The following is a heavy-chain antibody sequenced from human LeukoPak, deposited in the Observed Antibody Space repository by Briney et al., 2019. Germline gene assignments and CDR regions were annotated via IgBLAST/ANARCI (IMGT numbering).Heavy chain of an antibody. V-gene: IGHV4-34*01. Sequence: TSETLSLTCAVYGGSFSGYYWSWIRQPPGKGLEWIGEINHSGSTNYNPSLKSRVTISVDTSKNQFSLKLSSVTAADTAIYYCARDLSFDWFPYYFDYWGQGILVTVSS. CDR1: GGSFSGYY. J-gene: IGHJ4*02. CDR2: INHSGST. D-gene: IGHD3-9*01. CDR3: ARDLSFDWFPYYFDY.